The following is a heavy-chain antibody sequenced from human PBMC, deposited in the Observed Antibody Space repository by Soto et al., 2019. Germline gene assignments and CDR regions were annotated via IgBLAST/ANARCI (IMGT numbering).Heavy chain of an antibody. D-gene: IGHD3-3*01. Sequence: SEPLCLPCTVSGGSISSSSYYWGWIRQPPGKGLEWIGSIYYSGSTYYNPSLKSRVTISVDTSKNQFSLKLSSVTAADTAVYYCARLHYDFWSGYSNYYYYMDVWGKGTTVTVSS. J-gene: IGHJ6*03. V-gene: IGHV4-39*01. CDR1: GGSISSSSYY. CDR3: ARLHYDFWSGYSNYYYYMDV. CDR2: IYYSGST.